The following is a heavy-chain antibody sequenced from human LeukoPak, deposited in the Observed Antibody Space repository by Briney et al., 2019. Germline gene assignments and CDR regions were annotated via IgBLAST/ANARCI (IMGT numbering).Heavy chain of an antibody. Sequence: GGSLRLSCAASGFTFSSYWMSWVRQAPGKGLEWVANIKQDGSEKYYVDSVKGRFTISRDNAKNSLYLQMNSLRAEDTAVYYCARDLYDSSGYYLGYYFDYWGQGTLLTVSS. CDR2: IKQDGSEK. V-gene: IGHV3-7*01. J-gene: IGHJ4*02. CDR1: GFTFSSYW. D-gene: IGHD3-22*01. CDR3: ARDLYDSSGYYLGYYFDY.